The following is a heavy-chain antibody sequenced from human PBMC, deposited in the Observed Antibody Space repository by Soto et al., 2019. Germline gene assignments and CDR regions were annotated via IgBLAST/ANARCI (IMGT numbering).Heavy chain of an antibody. V-gene: IGHV1-2*02. Sequence: ASVKVSCKASGYTFTGYYMHWVRQAPGQGLEWMGWINPNSGGTNYAQKFQGRVTMTRDTSISTAYMELSRLRSDDTAVYYCARDSLYCSSTSCNHWFEPWGQGTLGNVSS. CDR3: ARDSLYCSSTSCNHWFEP. D-gene: IGHD2-2*01. CDR1: GYTFTGYY. CDR2: INPNSGGT. J-gene: IGHJ5*02.